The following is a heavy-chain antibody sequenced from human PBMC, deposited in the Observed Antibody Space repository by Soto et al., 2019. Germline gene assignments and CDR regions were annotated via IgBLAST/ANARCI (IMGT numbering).Heavy chain of an antibody. V-gene: IGHV3-21*02. CDR3: AKAFAGISSSDY. CDR2: ITSSSSSI. Sequence: EVQLVESGGGLVKPGGSLRLSCAASGFSFSSYSMIWGRQAPGEGLEWVSFITSSSSSIFYAASVQGRFTISRDNAKNSLYLQMNGLRAEDTAVYHCAKAFAGISSSDYWGQGTLVNVSS. D-gene: IGHD6-13*01. J-gene: IGHJ4*02. CDR1: GFSFSSYS.